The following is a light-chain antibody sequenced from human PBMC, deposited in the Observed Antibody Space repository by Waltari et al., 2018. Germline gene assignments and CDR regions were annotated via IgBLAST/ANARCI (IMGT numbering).Light chain of an antibody. CDR2: DVS. V-gene: IGLV2-14*03. CDR1: TSDIGRYNY. J-gene: IGLJ2*01. Sequence: QSALTQPASVSASPGQSITISCTGTTSDIGRYNYVSLYQQHPGTAPKLLIFDVSKRPSGVSNRFSGSKSADTASLTISGLQSEDEADYYCSSYTTSTTVIFGGGTKLTVL. CDR3: SSYTTSTTVI.